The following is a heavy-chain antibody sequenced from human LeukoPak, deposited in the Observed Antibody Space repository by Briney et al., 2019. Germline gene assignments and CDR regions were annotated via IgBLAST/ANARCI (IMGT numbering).Heavy chain of an antibody. D-gene: IGHD1-26*01. J-gene: IGHJ1*01. CDR1: GFTFSNVW. CDR3: ARDSPDPSAGARRSGSYWYFQH. V-gene: IGHV3-15*01. CDR2: IKSKTDSGTT. Sequence: GGSLRLSCAASGFTFSNVWMNWVRQAPGKGLEWVGRIKSKTDSGTTDYAAPVKGRFTISRDDSKNTLYLQMNSLRAEDTAVYYCARDSPDPSAGARRSGSYWYFQHWGQGTLVTVSS.